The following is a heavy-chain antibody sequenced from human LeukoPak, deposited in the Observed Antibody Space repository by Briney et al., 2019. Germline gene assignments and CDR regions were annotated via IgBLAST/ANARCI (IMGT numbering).Heavy chain of an antibody. CDR2: ISYDGSKE. D-gene: IGHD5-12*01. CDR1: GFTFSSYG. J-gene: IGHJ6*02. Sequence: PGRSLRLSCAASGFTFSSYGMHWVRQAPGKGLEWVAVISYDGSKEYYADSVKGRFTISRDNSKNTLYLQMNSLRAEDTAVYYCARGGYDLAYYYYYGMDVWGQGTTVTVSS. CDR3: ARGGYDLAYYYYYGMDV. V-gene: IGHV3-33*05.